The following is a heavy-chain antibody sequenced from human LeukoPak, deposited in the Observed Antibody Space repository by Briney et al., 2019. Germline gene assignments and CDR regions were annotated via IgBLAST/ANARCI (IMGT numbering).Heavy chain of an antibody. J-gene: IGHJ4*02. CDR3: ARDRGYDPHYYFDY. CDR1: GFTYSSYA. Sequence: GGSLRLSCAASGFTYSSYAMHWVRQAPGKGLEWVALIWYDGNKKYFEDSVKGRFTISRDNSKNTLYLQMNSLRAEDTAVYYCARDRGYDPHYYFDYWGQGTLVTVSS. D-gene: IGHD5-12*01. CDR2: IWYDGNKK. V-gene: IGHV3-33*01.